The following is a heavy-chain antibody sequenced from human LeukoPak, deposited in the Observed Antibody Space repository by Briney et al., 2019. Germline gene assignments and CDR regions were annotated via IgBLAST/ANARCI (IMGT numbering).Heavy chain of an antibody. J-gene: IGHJ4*02. D-gene: IGHD6-19*01. CDR1: GFTFSSYA. CDR2: ISNDGNTK. CDR3: ARGDESNRRGGYRSGWYDGY. V-gene: IGHV3-30*04. Sequence: GGSLRLSCVGSGFTFSSYAMHWVRQAPGKGLEWVSVISNDGNTKFYADSVKGRFTISRDNSENTLYLQMNSLRSEETAVYYCARGDESNRRGGYRSGWYDGYWGQGTLVTISS.